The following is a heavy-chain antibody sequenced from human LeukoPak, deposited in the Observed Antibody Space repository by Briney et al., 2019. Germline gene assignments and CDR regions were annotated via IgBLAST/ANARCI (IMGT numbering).Heavy chain of an antibody. V-gene: IGHV1-8*01. Sequence: ASVKVSCKASGYTFTSYDINWVRQATGQGLEWMGWMNPNSGNTGYAQKFQGRVTMTRNTSISTAYMELSSLRSEDTAVHYCARFRSIYDAFDIWGQGTMVTVSS. CDR3: ARFRSIYDAFDI. J-gene: IGHJ3*02. CDR1: GYTFTSYD. D-gene: IGHD3-10*01. CDR2: MNPNSGNT.